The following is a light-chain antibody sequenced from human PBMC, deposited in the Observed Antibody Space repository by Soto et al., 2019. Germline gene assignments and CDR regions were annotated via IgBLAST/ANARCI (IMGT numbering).Light chain of an antibody. V-gene: IGLV2-14*01. CDR1: SSDVGGYNY. Sequence: QSVLTQPASVSGSPGQSITISCTGTSSDVGGYNYVSWHQQHPGKAPKFLISEVSNRPSGVSNRFSASKSGNTASLTISGLQAEDEADYYCSSYKSSSNLVFGTGTKVTVL. J-gene: IGLJ1*01. CDR3: SSYKSSSNLV. CDR2: EVS.